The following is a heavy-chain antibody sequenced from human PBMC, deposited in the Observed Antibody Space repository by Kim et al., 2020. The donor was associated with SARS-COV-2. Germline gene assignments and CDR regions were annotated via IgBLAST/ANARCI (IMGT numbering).Heavy chain of an antibody. V-gene: IGHV4-34*01. J-gene: IGHJ6*03. CDR3: SRGEEYAILAGFGFYYMDV. CDR2: INHSGGS. CDR1: GGSFSGYY. Sequence: SETLSLTCTVYGGSFSGYYWRWISQPPGRGMEWRGEINHSGGSNYNPSFKSRVAILVETSKKQFSLKLRSLIAAAAAVNYCSRGEEYAILAGFGFYYMDV. D-gene: IGHD3-9*01.